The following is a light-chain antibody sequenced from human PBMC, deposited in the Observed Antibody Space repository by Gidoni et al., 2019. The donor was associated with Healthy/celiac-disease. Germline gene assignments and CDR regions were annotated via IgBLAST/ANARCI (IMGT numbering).Light chain of an antibody. J-gene: IGLJ2*01. CDR3: AAWDDSLNGPV. V-gene: IGLV1-44*01. Sequence: QSVLTPPPSAPGTPGQRVTVSCSGSSSNIGSNTVNWYQQLPGTAPKPLIYSNNQRPSGVPDRFSGSKSGTSASLAISGLQSEDEADYYCAAWDDSLNGPVFGGGTKLTVL. CDR1: SSNIGSNT. CDR2: SNN.